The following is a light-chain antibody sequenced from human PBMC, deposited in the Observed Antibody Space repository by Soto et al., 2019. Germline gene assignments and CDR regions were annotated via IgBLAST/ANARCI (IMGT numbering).Light chain of an antibody. V-gene: IGKV1-5*03. J-gene: IGKJ1*01. CDR2: KTS. CDR1: QSIGVW. Sequence: DIQMTQSPSTLSASVGDRVTITCRASQSIGVWLAWYQQKPGTAPKLLIYKTSTLDSGVPLRFSGSGSGTEFTLTISSLQPDDFATYYCQQYINSFRTFGQGTKVEIK. CDR3: QQYINSFRT.